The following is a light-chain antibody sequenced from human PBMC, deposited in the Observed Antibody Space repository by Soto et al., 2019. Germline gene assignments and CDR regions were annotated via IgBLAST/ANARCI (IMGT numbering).Light chain of an antibody. CDR2: GAS. V-gene: IGKV1-39*01. CDR3: QHSYTTPRT. Sequence: DIQMTHSPSSLSASVGARVTFTCRAGQDISTSLNWYQHRPGKAPKLLIYGASALQSGVPSRFIGSGSGTDFTLTISSLQVEDFATYYCQHSYTTPRTFGQGTRVDIK. J-gene: IGKJ1*01. CDR1: QDISTS.